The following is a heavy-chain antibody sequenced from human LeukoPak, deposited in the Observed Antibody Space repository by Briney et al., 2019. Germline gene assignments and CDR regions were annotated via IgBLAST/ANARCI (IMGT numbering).Heavy chain of an antibody. CDR1: GGSFSGYY. CDR2: INHSGST. D-gene: IGHD2-2*01. Sequence: SETLSLTCAVYGGSFSGYYWSWIRQPPGKGLEWIGEINHSGSTNYNPSLKSRVTISVDTSRNQFSLKLSSVTAADTAVYYCARGRSTSFDYWGQGTLVTVSS. V-gene: IGHV4-34*01. CDR3: ARGRSTSFDY. J-gene: IGHJ4*02.